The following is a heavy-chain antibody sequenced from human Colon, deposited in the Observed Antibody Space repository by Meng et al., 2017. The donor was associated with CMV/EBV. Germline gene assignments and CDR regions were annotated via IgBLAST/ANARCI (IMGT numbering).Heavy chain of an antibody. D-gene: IGHD3-16*01. CDR2: IHHSGNS. Sequence: ESLKISCSVSGDSMGNYYWTWIRQTPGKGLEWIGYIHHSGNSNYNPSLKSRVTMSIDTSNNQFSLKLSSVTAADTAVYYCARDRSIMITSGATHGMDVWGQGTTVTVSS. CDR1: GDSMGNYY. V-gene: IGHV4-59*01. CDR3: ARDRSIMITSGATHGMDV. J-gene: IGHJ6*02.